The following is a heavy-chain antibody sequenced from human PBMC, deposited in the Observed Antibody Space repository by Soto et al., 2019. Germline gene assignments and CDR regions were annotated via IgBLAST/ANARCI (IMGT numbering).Heavy chain of an antibody. Sequence: EVQLVESGGGLVQPGGSLRLSCAASGFTFSSSWMNWVRQAPGKGLEWVANIKQDGSEKYYVDSVKGRFTISRDNAKNSLSLQMNSLRAEDTAVYYCARLVAVTPGDYWGQGTLVTVSS. D-gene: IGHD2-15*01. CDR3: ARLVAVTPGDY. CDR1: GFTFSSSW. V-gene: IGHV3-7*01. J-gene: IGHJ4*02. CDR2: IKQDGSEK.